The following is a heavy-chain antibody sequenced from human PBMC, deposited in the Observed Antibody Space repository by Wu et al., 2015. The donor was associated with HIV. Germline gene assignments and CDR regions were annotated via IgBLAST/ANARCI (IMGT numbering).Heavy chain of an antibody. CDR3: ARPGRELCSAISSSPRGNDAFDL. CDR2: MNPNSGNT. V-gene: IGHV1-8*01. D-gene: IGHD3-10*02. CDR1: GYTFTHYD. Sequence: QVRLIQSGAEVKKPGASVKVSCKASGYTFTHYDINWVRQASGRGLEWMGWMNPNSGNTGYRQRFQGRVTMTRDNSITTAYMDLRWLRSDDTALYYCARPGRELCSAISSSPRGNDAFDLVGPKGHWSPSSS. J-gene: IGHJ3*01.